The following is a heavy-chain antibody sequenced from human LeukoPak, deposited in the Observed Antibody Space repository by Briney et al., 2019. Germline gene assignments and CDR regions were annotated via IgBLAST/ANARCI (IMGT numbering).Heavy chain of an antibody. V-gene: IGHV1-2*02. D-gene: IGHD3-22*01. CDR3: ATGGVVDVTTALYFFDH. CDR1: GYTFTGYY. J-gene: IGHJ4*02. Sequence: GASVKVSCKASGYTFTGYYIHWVRQAPGQGLEWMGWINPNSGGTKYAQKLQGRVTMTRDMSINTAYMELSRLRPDDTAIYFCATGGVVDVTTALYFFDHWGQGTLVTASS. CDR2: INPNSGGT.